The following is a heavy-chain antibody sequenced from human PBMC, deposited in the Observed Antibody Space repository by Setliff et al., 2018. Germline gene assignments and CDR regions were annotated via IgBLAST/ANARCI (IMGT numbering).Heavy chain of an antibody. Sequence: GASVKVSCKASGYIFSTFGISWVRRAPGQGLEWIGWISPYNGDTKYAQKLQDRVTMTIDTSTSTAYVEVRSLRSDDTALYYCARSPPNRGVGQGHHMDVWGKGTSVTVSS. D-gene: IGHD1-26*01. V-gene: IGHV1-18*01. CDR3: ARSPPNRGVGQGHHMDV. CDR1: GYIFSTFG. J-gene: IGHJ6*03. CDR2: ISPYNGDT.